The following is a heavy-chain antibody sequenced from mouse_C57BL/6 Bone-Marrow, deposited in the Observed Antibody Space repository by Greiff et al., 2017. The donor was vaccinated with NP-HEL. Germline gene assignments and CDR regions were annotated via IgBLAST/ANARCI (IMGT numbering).Heavy chain of an antibody. V-gene: IGHV1-72*01. CDR3: ARRYYTSAMDY. J-gene: IGHJ4*01. CDR2: IDPNSGGT. CDR1: GYTFTSYW. D-gene: IGHD2-12*01. Sequence: QVQLQQPGAELVKPGASVKLSCKASGYTFTSYWMHWVKQRPGRGLEWIGRIDPNSGGTKYNEKFKSKATLTVDKPSSTAYMKLSSLTSEDSAVYYCARRYYTSAMDYWGQGTSVTVSS.